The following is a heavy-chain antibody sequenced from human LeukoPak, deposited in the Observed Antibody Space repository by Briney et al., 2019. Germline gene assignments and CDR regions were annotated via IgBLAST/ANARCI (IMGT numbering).Heavy chain of an antibody. CDR3: ARYRWGYCSGGSCPNWFDP. Sequence: SETLSLTCAVSGGSISNGGYSWSWIRQPPGKGLEWIGYIYHSGSTYYNPSLKRRSTISVDRSKDQFSLKLVSVTAAAAAVYYCARYRWGYCSGGSCPNWFDPWGQGTLVTVSS. CDR1: GGSISNGGYS. J-gene: IGHJ5*02. D-gene: IGHD2-15*01. V-gene: IGHV4-30-2*01. CDR2: IYHSGST.